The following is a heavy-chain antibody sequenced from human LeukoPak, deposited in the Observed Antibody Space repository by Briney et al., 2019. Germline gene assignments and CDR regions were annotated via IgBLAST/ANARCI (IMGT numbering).Heavy chain of an antibody. CDR3: ARDRGSSGWYTYSAPTPFDY. D-gene: IGHD6-19*01. CDR1: GFTFSSYS. J-gene: IGHJ4*02. Sequence: GGSLRLSCAASGFTFSSYSMNWVRQAPGKGLEWVSSISSSSSHIYYADSVKGRFTISRDNAKNSLYLQMNSLRAEDTAVYYCARDRGSSGWYTYSAPTPFDYWGQGTLVTVSS. CDR2: ISSSSSHI. V-gene: IGHV3-21*01.